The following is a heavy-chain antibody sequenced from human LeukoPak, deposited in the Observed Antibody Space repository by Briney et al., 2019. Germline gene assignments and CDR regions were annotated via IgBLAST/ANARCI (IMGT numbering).Heavy chain of an antibody. V-gene: IGHV3-48*01. CDR2: IGSGGTTK. Sequence: QPGGSLRLSCAASGFTFSRYSLTWVRQAPGKGLEWLSYIGSGGTTKFYADSVMGRFTISRDNAKNSLYLQLNSLRAEDTAVYYFAPGWLGEPNFDYWGQGTLVTVSS. J-gene: IGHJ4*02. CDR3: APGWLGEPNFDY. D-gene: IGHD3-10*01. CDR1: GFTFSRYS.